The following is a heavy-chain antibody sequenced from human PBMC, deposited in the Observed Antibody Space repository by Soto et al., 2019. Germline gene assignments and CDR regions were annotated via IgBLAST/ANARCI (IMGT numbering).Heavy chain of an antibody. V-gene: IGHV1-69*01. D-gene: IGHD3-10*01. CDR2: IIPIFGTA. J-gene: IGHJ2*01. Sequence: QVQLVQSGAEVKKPGYSVKISCKASGGTFSSYAISWVRQAPGQGLEWMGGIIPIFGTANYAQKFQGRVTSTADESTSTAYRELGSLRSEDTAVYYCARLGSGYGDLHWYFDLWGRGTLVTVSS. CDR1: GGTFSSYA. CDR3: ARLGSGYGDLHWYFDL.